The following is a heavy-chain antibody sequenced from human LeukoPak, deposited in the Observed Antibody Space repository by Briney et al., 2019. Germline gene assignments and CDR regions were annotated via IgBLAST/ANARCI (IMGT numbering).Heavy chain of an antibody. CDR3: ARRRGYSYGNRNIDY. J-gene: IGHJ4*02. V-gene: IGHV4-39*01. Sequence: PSETLSLTCTVSGGSISSSSYYWGWIRQPPGKGLEWIGSIYYSGSTYYNPSLKSRVTISVDTSKNQFSLKLSSVTAADTAVYYCARRRGYSYGNRNIDYWGQGTLVTVSS. CDR2: IYYSGST. D-gene: IGHD5-18*01. CDR1: GGSISSSSYY.